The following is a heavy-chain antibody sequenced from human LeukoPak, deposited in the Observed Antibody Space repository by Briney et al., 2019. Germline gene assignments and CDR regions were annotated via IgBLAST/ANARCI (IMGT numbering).Heavy chain of an antibody. J-gene: IGHJ6*03. CDR3: ARGIGATNRYYYYYYYMDV. CDR1: GGSISSYY. V-gene: IGHV4-4*07. Sequence: PSETLSLTCTVSGGSISSYYWSWIRQPAGEGLEWIGRIYTSGSTNYNPSLQSRVTISVDKSKNQFSLKLSSVTAADTAVYYCARGIGATNRYYYYYYYMDVWGKGTTVTVSS. D-gene: IGHD1-26*01. CDR2: IYTSGST.